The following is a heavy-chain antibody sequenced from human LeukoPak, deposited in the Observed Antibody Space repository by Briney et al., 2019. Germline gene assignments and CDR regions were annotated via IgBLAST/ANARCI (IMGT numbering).Heavy chain of an antibody. J-gene: IGHJ4*02. Sequence: PSETLSLTCTVSGGSISSYYWSWILQPAGKGLEWIGRIYSSGSTNYNPSLKSRVTMSVDTSKNQFSLKLSSVTAADTAVYYCAGDGIYGDTADYWGQGTLVTVSS. V-gene: IGHV4-4*07. D-gene: IGHD4-17*01. CDR2: IYSSGST. CDR3: AGDGIYGDTADY. CDR1: GGSISSYY.